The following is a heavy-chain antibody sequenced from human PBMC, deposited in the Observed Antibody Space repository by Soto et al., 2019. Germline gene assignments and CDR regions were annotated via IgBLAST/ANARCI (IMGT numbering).Heavy chain of an antibody. V-gene: IGHV4-34*01. CDR3: ARVERGTATTGVDAFDI. CDR2: MSHSGGT. Sequence: QVQLQQWGAGLLKPSETLSLTCAVYGGFVSSGSYYWSWIRQPPGKGLEWIGEMSHSGGTHFNPSPNRRVPIAVDTSKTQFVLKMSAVTAADTALYYCARVERGTATTGVDAFDIWGPGTMVTVSS. J-gene: IGHJ3*02. CDR1: GGFVSSGSYY. D-gene: IGHD1-1*01.